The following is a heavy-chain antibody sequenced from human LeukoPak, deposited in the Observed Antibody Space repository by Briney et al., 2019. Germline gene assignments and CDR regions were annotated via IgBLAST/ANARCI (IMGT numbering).Heavy chain of an antibody. Sequence: GGSLRLSCAASGFTVSSNYMSWVRQAPGKGLEWVSGISGSGDSTYYADSVRGRFTISRDNSKNTLFLQMNSLRAEDTAVYYCAKVPYSGYYDSGGYYYYFDYWGQGTLVTVSS. CDR2: ISGSGDST. V-gene: IGHV3-23*01. CDR3: AKVPYSGYYDSGGYYYYFDY. J-gene: IGHJ4*02. D-gene: IGHD3-22*01. CDR1: GFTVSSNY.